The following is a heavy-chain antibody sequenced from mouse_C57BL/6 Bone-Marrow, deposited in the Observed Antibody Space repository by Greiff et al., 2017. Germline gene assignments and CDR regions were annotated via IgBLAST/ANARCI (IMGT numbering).Heavy chain of an antibody. D-gene: IGHD1-1*01. CDR1: GYAFTNSL. J-gene: IGHJ2*01. CDR3: ARSYYYGSSSGY. CDR2: INPGSGGT. V-gene: IGHV1-54*01. Sequence: QVQLQQSGAELVRPGTSVKVSCKASGYAFTNSLIEWVKQRPGQGLEWIGVINPGSGGTNYNEKFKGKATLTADKSSSTAYMQLSSLTSEDSAVYFCARSYYYGSSSGYWGQGTTLTVSS.